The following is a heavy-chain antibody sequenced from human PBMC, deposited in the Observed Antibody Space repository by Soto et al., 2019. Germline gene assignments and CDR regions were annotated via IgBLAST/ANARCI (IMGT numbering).Heavy chain of an antibody. V-gene: IGHV4-59*01. CDR2: IYYSGST. CDR1: GGSISSYY. Sequence: SETLSLTCTVSGGSISSYYWSWIRQPPGKGLEWIGYIYYSGSTNYNPSLKSRVTISVDTSKNQFSLKLSSVTADDTAVYYCARDRRFYDSGSYDIANDAFDVWGQGTMVTVSS. J-gene: IGHJ3*01. CDR3: ARDRRFYDSGSYDIANDAFDV. D-gene: IGHD3-22*01.